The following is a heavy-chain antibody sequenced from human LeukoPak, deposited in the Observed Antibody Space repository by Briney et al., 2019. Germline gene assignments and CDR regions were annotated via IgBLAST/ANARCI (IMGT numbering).Heavy chain of an antibody. D-gene: IGHD3-10*01. V-gene: IGHV4-61*02. CDR3: AGLYTSGSYYGY. J-gene: IGHJ4*02. CDR1: GGSISSGSYY. Sequence: PSETLSLTCTVSGGSISSGSYYWRWIRQPAGKGLEWIGRIYTSGSTNYNPSLKSRVTISVDTSKNQFSLKLSSVTAADTAIYYCAGLYTSGSYYGYWGQGTLVTVSS. CDR2: IYTSGST.